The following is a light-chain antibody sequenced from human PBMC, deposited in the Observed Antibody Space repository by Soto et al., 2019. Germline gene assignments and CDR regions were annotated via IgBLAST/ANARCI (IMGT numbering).Light chain of an antibody. CDR2: GAS. Sequence: EIVLTQSPGTLSLSPGERATLSCRASQSVSSSYLAWYQQKPGQAPRLLIYGASSRATGIPDRFSGSGSGTEFTLTISRLEPEGFAVDYCQQWGRGVTFGGGTKVEIQ. V-gene: IGKV3-20*01. CDR3: QQWGRGVT. J-gene: IGKJ4*02. CDR1: QSVSSSY.